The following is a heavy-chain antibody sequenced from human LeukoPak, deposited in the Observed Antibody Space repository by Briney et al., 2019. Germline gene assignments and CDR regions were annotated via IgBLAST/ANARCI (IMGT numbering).Heavy chain of an antibody. CDR3: ARGCFGEVLFDH. CDR1: GFTFDDHG. Sequence: GGSLRLSCAASGFTFDDHGMSWVRQPPGKGLEWVSCISSSGSHIYSVDSVKGRFTISRDNAKNSLYLQMNSLRAEDTALYYCARGCFGEVLFDHWGQGTLVTVPS. V-gene: IGHV3-20*04. CDR2: ISSSGSHI. J-gene: IGHJ4*02. D-gene: IGHD3-10*01.